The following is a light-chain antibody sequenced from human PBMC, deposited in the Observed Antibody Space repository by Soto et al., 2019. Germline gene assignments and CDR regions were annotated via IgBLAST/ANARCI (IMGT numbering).Light chain of an antibody. CDR2: GAS. Sequence: EIVMTQSPATLSVSPEERATLSCRASQSVSSNLAWYQQKPGQAPRLLIYGASTRATGIPARFSGSGSGTEFTLTISSLQSEDFAVYYCQQYNNRPPWTFGQGTKVDIK. CDR3: QQYNNRPPWT. J-gene: IGKJ1*01. V-gene: IGKV3-15*01. CDR1: QSVSSN.